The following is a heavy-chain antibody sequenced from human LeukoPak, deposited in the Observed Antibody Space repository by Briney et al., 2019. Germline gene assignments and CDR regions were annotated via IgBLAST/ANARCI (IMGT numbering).Heavy chain of an antibody. J-gene: IGHJ5*02. Sequence: GASVKVSCKASGYTFTSYDINWVRQGTGQGLEWMGWMNGNSGYRGYAQKFQGRDTMTRNTSISTAYMELRSLRSEDTAVYYCARGECSSTSCHNWFDPWGQGTLVTVSS. CDR2: MNGNSGYR. V-gene: IGHV1-8*01. CDR3: ARGECSSTSCHNWFDP. D-gene: IGHD2-2*01. CDR1: GYTFTSYD.